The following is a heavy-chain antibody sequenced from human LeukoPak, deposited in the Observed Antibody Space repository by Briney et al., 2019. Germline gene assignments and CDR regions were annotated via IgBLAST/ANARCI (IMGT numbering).Heavy chain of an antibody. D-gene: IGHD6-19*01. Sequence: GGSLRLSCAASGFTFSSYAMSWVRQAPGKELEWVSAISGSGGSTYYADSVKGRFTISRDNSKNMLYLQMNSLRAEDTAVYYCAKGRIAVARWDYFDYWGQGTLVTVSS. CDR3: AKGRIAVARWDYFDY. J-gene: IGHJ4*02. V-gene: IGHV3-23*01. CDR2: ISGSGGST. CDR1: GFTFSSYA.